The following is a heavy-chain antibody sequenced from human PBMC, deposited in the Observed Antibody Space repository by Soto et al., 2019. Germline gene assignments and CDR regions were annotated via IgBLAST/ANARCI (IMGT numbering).Heavy chain of an antibody. D-gene: IGHD1-1*01. CDR3: ARGPRVSSTGTGAH. CDR1: GFTFSAYW. Sequence: GESLKISCAVSGFTFSAYWMHWVRQVPGKGLTWVSRISDDGSTATYADSVKGRFVISRDNAKNSLYLEMNTLRADDSGLYYCARGPRVSSTGTGAHWGRGTLVTVSS. J-gene: IGHJ4*02. CDR2: ISDDGSTA. V-gene: IGHV3-74*01.